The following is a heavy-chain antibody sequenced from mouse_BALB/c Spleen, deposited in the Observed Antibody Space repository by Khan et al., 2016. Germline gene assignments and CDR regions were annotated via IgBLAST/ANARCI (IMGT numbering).Heavy chain of an antibody. CDR1: GFSLNTYG. CDR3: ARSNYVLMDY. CDR2: TWDDGST. V-gene: IGHV2-6*02. J-gene: IGHJ4*01. D-gene: IGHD2-4*01. Sequence: QVQLQQSGPGLVAPSQSLSITCTVSGFSLNTYGVHWVRQPPGKGLVWRVVTWDDGSTTYNSPPNSRLSISKDNSKSQDFLKLISPQIDDTAMYDCARSNYVLMDYWGQGTSVTVSS.